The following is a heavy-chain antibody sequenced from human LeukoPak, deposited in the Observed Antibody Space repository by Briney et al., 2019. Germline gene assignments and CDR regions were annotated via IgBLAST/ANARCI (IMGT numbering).Heavy chain of an antibody. J-gene: IGHJ4*02. CDR2: INPFNADT. V-gene: IGHV1-18*01. Sequence: GASVKVSCKASGYTLTTYGIGWVRQAPGQGLEWMGWINPFNADTNYAQKFQGRVTMTTDPSTTTAYMELKSLTVDDTAIYYCTRDRRQRLGLPPDYWGQGTLVTVSS. D-gene: IGHD3-9*01. CDR3: TRDRRQRLGLPPDY. CDR1: GYTLTTYG.